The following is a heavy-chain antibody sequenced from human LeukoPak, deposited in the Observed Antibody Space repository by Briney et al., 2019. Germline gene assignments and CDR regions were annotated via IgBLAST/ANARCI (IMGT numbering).Heavy chain of an antibody. CDR1: GGSFSGYH. V-gene: IGHV4-34*01. Sequence: PSETLSLTCAVSGGSFSGYHWTWIRQPPGKGLGWIGEIDPNGGTHYKPSLKSRVTMSLDTSKNHFSLKLSPVTAADTAVYYCGRGQQVRWPPPIYWGQGTLVTVSS. J-gene: IGHJ4*02. D-gene: IGHD4-23*01. CDR3: GRGQQVRWPPPIY. CDR2: IDPNGGT.